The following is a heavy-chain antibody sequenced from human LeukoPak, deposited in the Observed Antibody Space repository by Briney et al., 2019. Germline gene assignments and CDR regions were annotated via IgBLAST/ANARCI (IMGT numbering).Heavy chain of an antibody. CDR3: ARDMVREVTNNWFDP. J-gene: IGHJ5*02. Sequence: PGGSLRLSCAASGFTFSGYGMNWVRQAPGKGLQWVSSISSSSTYIYYADSVQGRFTISRDNAKNSLYLQMNSLRAEDTAVYYCARDMVREVTNNWFDPWGQGTLVTVSS. CDR1: GFTFSGYG. CDR2: ISSSSTYI. D-gene: IGHD3-10*01. V-gene: IGHV3-21*01.